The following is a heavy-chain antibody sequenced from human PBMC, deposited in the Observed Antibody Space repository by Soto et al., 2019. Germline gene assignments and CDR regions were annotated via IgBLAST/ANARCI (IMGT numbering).Heavy chain of an antibody. J-gene: IGHJ6*02. D-gene: IGHD6-19*01. CDR1: GGSFSGYY. Sequence: SETLSLTCAVYGGSFSGYYWSWIRQPPGKGLEWIGEINHSGSTNYNPSLKSRVTISVDTSKNQFSLKLSSVTAADTAVYYCARANSWYYWGSGWSPSYYYGMDVWGQGTTVT. CDR2: INHSGST. V-gene: IGHV4-34*01. CDR3: ARANSWYYWGSGWSPSYYYGMDV.